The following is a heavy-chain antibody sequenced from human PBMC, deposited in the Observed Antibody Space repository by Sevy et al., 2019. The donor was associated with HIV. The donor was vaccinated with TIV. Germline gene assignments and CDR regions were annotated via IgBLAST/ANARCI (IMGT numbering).Heavy chain of an antibody. V-gene: IGHV3-30*04. CDR1: GFTFSSYA. Sequence: GGSLRLSCAASGFTFSSYAMHWVRQAPGKGLEWVAVISYDGSNKYYADSVKGRFTISRDNSKNTLYLQMNSLRAEDTGVYYWARGGGGFLWFGELRYGMDVWGQGTTVTVSS. D-gene: IGHD3-10*01. J-gene: IGHJ6*02. CDR2: ISYDGSNK. CDR3: ARGGGGFLWFGELRYGMDV.